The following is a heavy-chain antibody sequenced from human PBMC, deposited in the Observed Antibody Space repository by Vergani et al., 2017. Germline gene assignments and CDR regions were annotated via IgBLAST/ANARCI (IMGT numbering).Heavy chain of an antibody. Sequence: EVQLLESGGGLVQPGGSLRLSCAASGFTFSSYAMSWVRQAPGKGLEWVSAIGVAGDTYYSGAVKGRFTISRENAKNSLYLQMNSLRAGDTAVYYCARESYMIRAFDIWGQGTLVTVSS. CDR1: GFTFSSYA. D-gene: IGHD3-16*01. J-gene: IGHJ3*02. CDR2: IGVAGDT. CDR3: ARESYMIRAFDI. V-gene: IGHV3-13*01.